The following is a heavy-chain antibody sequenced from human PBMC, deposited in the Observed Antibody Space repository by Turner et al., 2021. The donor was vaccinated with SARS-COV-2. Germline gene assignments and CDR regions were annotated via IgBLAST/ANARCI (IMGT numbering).Heavy chain of an antibody. D-gene: IGHD5-12*01. CDR1: GFTFSSYA. V-gene: IGHV3-30-3*01. CDR2: ISYDVSNK. Sequence: QVQLVESVGGVVQPGRSLRLSCAASGFTFSSYAMHWVRQAPGKGLEWVAVISYDVSNKYYADSVKGRITISRDNSKNTLYLQMNSLRAEDTAVYYCARDLVATTQLFDYWGQGTLVTVSS. J-gene: IGHJ4*02. CDR3: ARDLVATTQLFDY.